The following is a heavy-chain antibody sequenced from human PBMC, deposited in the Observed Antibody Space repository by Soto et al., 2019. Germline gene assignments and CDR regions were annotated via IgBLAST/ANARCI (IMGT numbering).Heavy chain of an antibody. Sequence: QVQLVQSGAEVKRPGSSVKVSCKASGDTFNFYSINWVRQAPGLGLEWMGRVNPILSMSNYAQRFQGRVTMTADKSTSTAYMKLSGLRAEDTAIYYCATSYGSGYRALDFWGQGALGTVSS. CDR3: ATSYGSGYRALDF. CDR2: VNPILSMS. D-gene: IGHD2-2*03. J-gene: IGHJ4*02. V-gene: IGHV1-69*04. CDR1: GDTFNFYS.